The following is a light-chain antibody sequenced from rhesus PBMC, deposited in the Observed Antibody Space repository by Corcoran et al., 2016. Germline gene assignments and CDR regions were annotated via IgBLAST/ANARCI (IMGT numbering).Light chain of an antibody. V-gene: IGKV1-21*01. CDR2: KAS. CDR3: QQYNSVPRT. J-gene: IGKJ1*01. Sequence: DIQMTQSPSSLSASVGDRVTITCRASQGISSWLALYQQKPGKAPKLLIYKASSLKSGVPARFSGSGLVTEFSLTISSRQHEDSATYYCQQYNSVPRTFGQGTKVEIK. CDR1: QGISSW.